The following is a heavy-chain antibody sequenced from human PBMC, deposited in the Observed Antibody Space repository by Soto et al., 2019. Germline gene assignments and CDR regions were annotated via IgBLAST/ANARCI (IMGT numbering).Heavy chain of an antibody. CDR1: GFTVSSNY. CDR2: IYSCGST. J-gene: IGHJ6*02. V-gene: IGHV3-66*03. D-gene: IGHD6-13*01. Sequence: GGSLRLSCAASGFTVSSNYMSWVRQAPGKGLEWVSVIYSCGSTYYADSVKGRFTISRDNSKNTLYLQMNSLRAEDTAVYYCARDGAAGCGYYYYGMDVWGQGTTVTVSS. CDR3: ARDGAAGCGYYYYGMDV.